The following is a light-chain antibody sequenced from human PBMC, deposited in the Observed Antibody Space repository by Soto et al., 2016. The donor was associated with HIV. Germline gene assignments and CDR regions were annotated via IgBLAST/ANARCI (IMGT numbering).Light chain of an antibody. CDR3: QQYDSYPWT. CDR2: KSS. Sequence: DIQMTQSPSTLSASVGDRVSITCRASQNINSRLAWYQQKPGRAPKLLIYKSSTLESGVPSRFSGSGSGTQFTLSISSLQPDDFATYHCQQYDSYPWTFGHGTKVEIK. J-gene: IGKJ1*01. V-gene: IGKV1-5*03. CDR1: QNINSR.